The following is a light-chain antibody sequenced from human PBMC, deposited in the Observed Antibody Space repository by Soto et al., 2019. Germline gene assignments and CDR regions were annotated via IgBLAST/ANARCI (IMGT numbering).Light chain of an antibody. CDR2: DAS. V-gene: IGKV1-5*01. J-gene: IGKJ1*01. CDR1: QSISSW. CDR3: QQYNSYSRT. Sequence: IQIALSPSTLSASVGDRVTITCRASQSISSWLAWYQQKPGKAPKLLIYDASSLESGVPSRFSGSGSGTEFTLTISSLQPDDFATYYCQQYNSYSRTFGQGAKVDIK.